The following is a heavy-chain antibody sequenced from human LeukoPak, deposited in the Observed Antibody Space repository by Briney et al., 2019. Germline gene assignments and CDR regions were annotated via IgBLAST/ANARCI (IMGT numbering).Heavy chain of an antibody. D-gene: IGHD2-2*01. J-gene: IGHJ6*02. CDR2: ISYDGSNK. CDR1: GFTFSSYC. Sequence: PGGSLRLSCAASGFTFSSYCMHWVRQAPGKGLEWVAVISYDGSNKYYADSVKGRFTISRDNSKNTLYLQMNSLRAEDTAVYYCAKDRYCSSTSCYSHYYYYGMDVWGQGTTVTVSS. CDR3: AKDRYCSSTSCYSHYYYYGMDV. V-gene: IGHV3-30*18.